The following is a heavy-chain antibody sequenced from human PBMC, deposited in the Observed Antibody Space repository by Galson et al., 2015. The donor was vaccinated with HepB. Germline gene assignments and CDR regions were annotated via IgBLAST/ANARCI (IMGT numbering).Heavy chain of an antibody. CDR3: ARDYAVPAVGYYYYYGMDV. J-gene: IGHJ6*02. V-gene: IGHV3-21*01. D-gene: IGHD2-2*01. CDR2: ISSSSSYI. CDR1: GFTFSSYS. Sequence: SLRLSCAASGFTFSSYSMNWVRQAPGKGLGWVPSISSSSSYIYYADSVKGRFTISRDNAKNSLYLQMNSLRAEDTAVYYCARDYAVPAVGYYYYYGMDVWGQGTTVTVSS.